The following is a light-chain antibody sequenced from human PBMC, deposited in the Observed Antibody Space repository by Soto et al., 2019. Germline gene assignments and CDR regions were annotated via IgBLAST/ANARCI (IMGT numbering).Light chain of an antibody. J-gene: IGLJ3*02. V-gene: IGLV6-57*01. CDR2: EDN. CDR3: QSYDATNQV. CDR1: SGSIASNY. Sequence: NFMLTQPHSVSESPGKTVFISCTRSSGSIASNYVQWYQQRPGSSPTTVIYEDNQRPSGVPDRFSGSIDSSSNSASLTISGLETEDEADYFCQSYDATNQVFGGGTKVTVL.